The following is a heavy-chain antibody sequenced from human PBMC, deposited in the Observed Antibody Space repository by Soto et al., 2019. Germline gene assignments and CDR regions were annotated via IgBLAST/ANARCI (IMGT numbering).Heavy chain of an antibody. CDR2: MNPNSGNT. Sequence: ASVKVSCKASGYTFTSYDINWVRQATGQGLEWMGWMNPNSGNTGYAQKFQGRVTMTRNTSISTAYMELSSLRSEDTAVFYCARVQVVRGVEGYYYYGMDVWGQGTTVTVSS. CDR3: ARVQVVRGVEGYYYYGMDV. J-gene: IGHJ6*02. CDR1: GYTFTSYD. V-gene: IGHV1-8*01. D-gene: IGHD3-10*01.